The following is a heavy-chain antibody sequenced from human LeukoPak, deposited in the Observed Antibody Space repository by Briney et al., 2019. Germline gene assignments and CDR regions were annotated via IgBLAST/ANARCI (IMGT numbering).Heavy chain of an antibody. Sequence: GGSLRLSCAASGFTFDSYVMTWVRQAPGKGPEWISAISESGGSTYYADSVKGRFTISRDNSKNALYLQMDSLRAEDTAVYYCAKVSRGYCRGGTCYYFYGLDVWGQGTTVTVSS. V-gene: IGHV3-23*01. CDR2: ISESGGST. CDR1: GFTFDSYV. J-gene: IGHJ6*02. D-gene: IGHD2-15*01. CDR3: AKVSRGYCRGGTCYYFYGLDV.